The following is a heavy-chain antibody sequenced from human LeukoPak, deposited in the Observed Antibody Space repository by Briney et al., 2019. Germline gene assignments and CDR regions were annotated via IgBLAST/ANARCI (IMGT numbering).Heavy chain of an antibody. CDR3: ARLYCSGGYCPGGPFDY. Sequence: GASVKVSCKASGYTFTSYGISWVRQAPGQGLEWMGWIGGYNGNTNYAQKFQGRVTMTTDTSTTTAYMEVRSLRSDDTAVYYCARLYCSGGYCPGGPFDYWGQGTLVTVSS. J-gene: IGHJ4*02. V-gene: IGHV1-18*01. CDR2: IGGYNGNT. D-gene: IGHD2-15*01. CDR1: GYTFTSYG.